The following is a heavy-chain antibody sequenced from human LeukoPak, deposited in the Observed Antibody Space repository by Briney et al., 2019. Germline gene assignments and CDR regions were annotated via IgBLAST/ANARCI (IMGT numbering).Heavy chain of an antibody. J-gene: IGHJ4*02. D-gene: IGHD2-2*01. CDR1: GFTFSSYA. CDR3: ARGGVVVVPAATPYYFDY. Sequence: GGSLRLSCAASGFTFSSYAMHWVRQAPGKGLEWVAVISYDGSNKYYADSVKGRFTISRDNSKNTLYLQMNSLRAEDTAVYYCARGGVVVVPAATPYYFDYWGQGTLSPSPQ. V-gene: IGHV3-30-3*01. CDR2: ISYDGSNK.